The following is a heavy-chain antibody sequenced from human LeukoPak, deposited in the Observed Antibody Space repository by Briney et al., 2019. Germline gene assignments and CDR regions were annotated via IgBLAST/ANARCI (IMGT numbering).Heavy chain of an antibody. CDR3: AANSADYNTLGSSYKV. CDR1: GGSFSGYY. J-gene: IGHJ4*02. V-gene: IGHV4-34*01. Sequence: SETLSLTCAVYGGSFSGYYWSWIRQPPGKGLEWIGEINHSGSTNYNPSLKSRVTISVDTSKNQFSLKLNSVTAADTAVYYCAANSADYNTLGSSYKVWGQGTLVTVSS. CDR2: INHSGST. D-gene: IGHD3-10*01.